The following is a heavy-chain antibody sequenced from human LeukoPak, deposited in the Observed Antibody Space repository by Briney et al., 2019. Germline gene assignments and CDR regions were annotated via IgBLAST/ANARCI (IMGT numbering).Heavy chain of an antibody. D-gene: IGHD1-26*01. CDR2: ISAYNGNT. CDR3: ARDSGYSGSYLAFNTSYYYYYMDV. V-gene: IGHV1-18*01. CDR1: GYTFTSYG. Sequence: ASVKVSCKASGYTFTSYGISWVRQAPGQGLEWMGWISAYNGNTNYAQKLQGRVTMTTDTSTSTAYMELRSLRSDDTAVYYCARDSGYSGSYLAFNTSYYYYYMDVWGKGTTVTVSS. J-gene: IGHJ6*03.